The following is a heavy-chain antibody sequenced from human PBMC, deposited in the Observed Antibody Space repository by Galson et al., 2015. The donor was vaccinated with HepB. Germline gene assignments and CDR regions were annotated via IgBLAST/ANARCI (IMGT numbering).Heavy chain of an antibody. Sequence: SLRLSCAASGFTFSSYAMNWVRQAPGKGLEWVSGISISGGSTYYADSVKGRFTISRDNSKKTLYLQMDSLRAEDTAIYYCAKDRSDTSMVTLWYFDYWGQGTLVTVPS. CDR1: GFTFSSYA. V-gene: IGHV3-23*01. D-gene: IGHD5-18*01. J-gene: IGHJ4*02. CDR3: AKDRSDTSMVTLWYFDY. CDR2: ISISGGST.